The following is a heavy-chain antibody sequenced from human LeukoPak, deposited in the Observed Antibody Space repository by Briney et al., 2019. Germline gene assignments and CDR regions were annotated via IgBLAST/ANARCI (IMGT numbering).Heavy chain of an antibody. V-gene: IGHV4-59*08. CDR1: GGSISSYY. D-gene: IGHD2/OR15-2a*01. Sequence: ETLSLTCTVSGGSISSYYWSWIRQPPGKGLEWIGYIYYSGSTNYNPSLKSRVTISVDTSKNQFSLKLSSVTAADTAVYYCARGWVRGNYFDYWGQGTLVTVSS. J-gene: IGHJ4*02. CDR3: ARGWVRGNYFDY. CDR2: IYYSGST.